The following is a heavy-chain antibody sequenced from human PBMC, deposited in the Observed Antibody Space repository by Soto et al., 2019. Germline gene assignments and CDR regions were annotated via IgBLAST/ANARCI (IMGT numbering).Heavy chain of an antibody. CDR3: AASVLRFLEWLLPETDYYYYGMDV. J-gene: IGHJ6*02. D-gene: IGHD3-3*01. CDR2: INPNSGGT. CDR1: GYTFTGYY. V-gene: IGHV1-2*02. Sequence: GASVKVSCKASGYTFTGYYMHWVRQAPGQGLEWMGWINPNSGGTNYAQKFQGRVTMTRDTSISTAYMELSRLRSDDTAVYYCAASVLRFLEWLLPETDYYYYGMDVWGQGTTVTVS.